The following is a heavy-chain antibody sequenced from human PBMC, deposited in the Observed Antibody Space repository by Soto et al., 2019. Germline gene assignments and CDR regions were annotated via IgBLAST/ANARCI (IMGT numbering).Heavy chain of an antibody. CDR1: GGSISSGGYY. Sequence: SETLSLTCTVSGGSISSGGYYWSWIRQHPGKGLEWIGYIYYSGSTYYNPSLKSRVTISVDTSKNQFSLKLSSVTAADTAVYYCARESDRDDSSGYKTNDAFDIWGQGTMVTVSS. CDR3: ARESDRDDSSGYKTNDAFDI. V-gene: IGHV4-31*03. J-gene: IGHJ3*02. D-gene: IGHD3-22*01. CDR2: IYYSGST.